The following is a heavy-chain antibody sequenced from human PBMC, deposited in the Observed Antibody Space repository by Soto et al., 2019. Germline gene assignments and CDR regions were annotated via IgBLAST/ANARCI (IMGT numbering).Heavy chain of an antibody. CDR3: TTDSWWEPGSMLGPDGFDP. V-gene: IGHV3-15*01. Sequence: GGSLRLSCAASGFTFSNAWMSWVRQAPGKGLEWVGRIKSKTDGGTTDYAAPVKGRFTISRDDSKNTLYLQMNSLKTEDTAVYYCTTDSWWEPGSMLGPDGFDPWGQGTLVTVSS. CDR2: IKSKTDGGTT. J-gene: IGHJ5*02. D-gene: IGHD1-26*01. CDR1: GFTFSNAW.